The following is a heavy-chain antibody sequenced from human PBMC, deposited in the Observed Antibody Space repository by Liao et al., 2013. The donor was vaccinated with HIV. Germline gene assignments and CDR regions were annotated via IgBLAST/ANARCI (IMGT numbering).Heavy chain of an antibody. CDR3: ARDPRWGYGPADAFDV. CDR1: GGSISSGAFS. J-gene: IGHJ3*01. Sequence: QLQLQESGSGLVKPSETLSLTCGVSGGSISSGAFSWTWIRQPPGKGLEFVGYMDHRGSTNYSPSLKSRVTISVDRTKNQFYLKLTSVTAADTAVYYCARDPRWGYGPADAFDVWGQGTPVIVSS. CDR2: MDHRGST. V-gene: IGHV4-30-2*01. D-gene: IGHD2-21*01.